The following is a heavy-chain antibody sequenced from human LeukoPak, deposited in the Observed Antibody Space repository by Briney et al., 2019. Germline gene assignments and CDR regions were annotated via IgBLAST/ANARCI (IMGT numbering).Heavy chain of an antibody. V-gene: IGHV3-21*01. CDR1: GFTFSSYS. D-gene: IGHD4-17*01. J-gene: IGHJ1*01. CDR3: AREATVTTGKYFQH. CDR2: ISSSSSYI. Sequence: PGGSLRLSCAASGFTFSSYSMNWVRQAPGKGLEWVSSISSSSSYIYYADSVKGRFTISRDNAKNSLYLQRNSLRAEDTAVYYCAREATVTTGKYFQHWGQGTLVTVSS.